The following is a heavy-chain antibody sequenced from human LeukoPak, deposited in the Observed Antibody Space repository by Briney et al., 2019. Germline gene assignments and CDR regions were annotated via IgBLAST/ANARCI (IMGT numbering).Heavy chain of an antibody. D-gene: IGHD6-13*01. Sequence: PSETLSLTCTVSGSSISSGYYWGWLRQPPRKGLEWVGSIYHSGSTYYTPSLKSRVTISVDTSKNQFSLKLSSVTAADTAVYYCARSPRIVAAGTGWFDPWGLGTLVTVSS. CDR1: GSSISSGYY. CDR3: ARSPRIVAAGTGWFDP. V-gene: IGHV4-38-2*02. J-gene: IGHJ5*02. CDR2: IYHSGST.